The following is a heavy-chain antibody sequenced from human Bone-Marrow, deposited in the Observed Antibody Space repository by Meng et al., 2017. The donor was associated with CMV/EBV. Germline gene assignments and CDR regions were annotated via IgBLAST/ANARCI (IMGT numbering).Heavy chain of an antibody. D-gene: IGHD2-21*01. Sequence: ASVKVSCKASGYPFTGYYMHWVRQAPGQGLEWMGWINPNTGVTNYAQKFQGRVSLTRDTSISTVYVELRSLRSDDTAMYYCARVVAVSGALWCQGTLVTVSS. CDR3: ARVVAVSGAL. CDR1: GYPFTGYY. CDR2: INPNTGVT. V-gene: IGHV1-2*02. J-gene: IGHJ4*02.